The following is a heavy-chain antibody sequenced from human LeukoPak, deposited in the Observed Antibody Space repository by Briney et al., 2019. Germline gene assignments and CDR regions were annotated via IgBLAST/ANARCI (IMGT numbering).Heavy chain of an antibody. V-gene: IGHV1-69*13. CDR1: GGTFSSYA. CDR3: ARGRTSGSYFDY. J-gene: IGHJ4*02. CDR2: IIPIFGTA. D-gene: IGHD1-26*01. Sequence: SVKVSCKASGGTFSSYAISWVRQAPGQGLEWMGGIIPIFGTANYAQKFQGRVTITADESTSTAYMELSSLRSEDTAVYYCARGRTSGSYFDYWGQGTLVTVPS.